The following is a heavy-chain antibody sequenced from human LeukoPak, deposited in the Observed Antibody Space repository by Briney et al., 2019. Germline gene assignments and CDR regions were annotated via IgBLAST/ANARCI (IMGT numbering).Heavy chain of an antibody. CDR3: ASAYSSSWYGQTSSPFDY. J-gene: IGHJ4*02. Sequence: ASVKVSCKASGYTFTSYYMHWVRQAPGQGLEWMGIINPNGGSTSYAQKFQGRVTMTRDTSTSTVYMELSSLRSEDTAVYYCASAYSSSWYGQTSSPFDYWGQGTLVTVSS. D-gene: IGHD6-13*01. V-gene: IGHV1-46*01. CDR1: GYTFTSYY. CDR2: INPNGGST.